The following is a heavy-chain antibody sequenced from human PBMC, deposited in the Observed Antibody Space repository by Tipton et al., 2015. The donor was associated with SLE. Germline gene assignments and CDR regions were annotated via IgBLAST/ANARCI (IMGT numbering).Heavy chain of an antibody. Sequence: GSLRLSCTVSGGSISSSSYYWGWIRQPPGKGLEWIGSIYYSGSTYYNPSLKSRVTISVDTSKNQFSLKLSSVTAADTAVYYCARVQRLYGDYGRNAWYFDLWGRGTLVTVSS. D-gene: IGHD4-17*01. CDR3: ARVQRLYGDYGRNAWYFDL. J-gene: IGHJ2*01. CDR2: IYYSGST. CDR1: GGSISSSSYY. V-gene: IGHV4-39*07.